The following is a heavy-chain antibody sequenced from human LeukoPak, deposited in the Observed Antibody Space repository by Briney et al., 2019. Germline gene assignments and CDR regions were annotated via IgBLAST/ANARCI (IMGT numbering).Heavy chain of an antibody. CDR3: ARDREYYYGSGSPWVY. J-gene: IGHJ4*02. D-gene: IGHD3-10*01. CDR2: IYYSGST. V-gene: IGHV4-59*12. CDR1: GGSISSYY. Sequence: SETLSLTCTVSGGSISSYYWSWIRQPPGKGLEWIGYIYYSGSTNYNPSLKSRVTISVDTSKNQFSLKLSSVTAADTAVYYCARDREYYYGSGSPWVYWGQGTLVTVSS.